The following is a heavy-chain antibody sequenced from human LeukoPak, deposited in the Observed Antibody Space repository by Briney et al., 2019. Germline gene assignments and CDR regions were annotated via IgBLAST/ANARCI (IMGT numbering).Heavy chain of an antibody. D-gene: IGHD4-11*01. J-gene: IGHJ4*02. CDR3: VRDFSNYVAFFDS. Sequence: GGSLRLSCATSGFTFRNHGMHWVRQAPGKGLEWVAFIRYDELQDYYADSVRGRFTISRDNSKSALYLQMGSLRPEDTAMYYCVRDFSNYVAFFDSWGQGVLVTVSS. CDR1: GFTFRNHG. CDR2: IRYDELQD. V-gene: IGHV3-30*02.